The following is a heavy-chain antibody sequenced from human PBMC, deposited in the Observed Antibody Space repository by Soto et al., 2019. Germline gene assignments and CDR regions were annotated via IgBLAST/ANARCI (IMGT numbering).Heavy chain of an antibody. CDR3: ATYCTNIVCHHDAFDI. J-gene: IGHJ3*02. D-gene: IGHD2-8*01. V-gene: IGHV3-11*01. Sequence: QVQLVESGGGLVKPGGSLRLSCAASGFTFSDYYMSWIRQAPGKGLEWVSYISSSGCSIYYADSVKGRFTISRDNAKKSLYLQMNSPRAEDTAGYYCATYCTNIVCHHDAFDIWGQGTMVTVSS. CDR2: ISSSGCSI. CDR1: GFTFSDYY.